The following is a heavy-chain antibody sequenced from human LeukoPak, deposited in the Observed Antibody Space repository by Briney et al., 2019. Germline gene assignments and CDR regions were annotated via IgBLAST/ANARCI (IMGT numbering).Heavy chain of an antibody. V-gene: IGHV3-48*01. CDR1: GFTFSDYS. CDR2: ISSGSSTI. J-gene: IGHJ4*02. CDR3: ARDRVFDY. Sequence: GGSLRLSCAASGFTFSDYSMNWVRQAPGKGLEWVSYISSGSSTIYYADSAKGRFTISRDNAKNSLYLRMNSLRAEDTAVYYCARDRVFDYWGQGTLVTVSS.